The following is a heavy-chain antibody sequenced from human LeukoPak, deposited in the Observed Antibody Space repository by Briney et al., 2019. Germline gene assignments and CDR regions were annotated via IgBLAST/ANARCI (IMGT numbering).Heavy chain of an antibody. Sequence: GASVKVSCKASGYTFTGYYMHWVRQAPGQGLEWMGWISPYNGNTNYAQKLQGRVTMTTDTSTSTAYMELRSLRSDDTAVYYCARDAEPYDSSGYYWYFDLWGRGTLVTVSS. CDR2: ISPYNGNT. D-gene: IGHD3-22*01. V-gene: IGHV1-18*04. CDR1: GYTFTGYY. J-gene: IGHJ2*01. CDR3: ARDAEPYDSSGYYWYFDL.